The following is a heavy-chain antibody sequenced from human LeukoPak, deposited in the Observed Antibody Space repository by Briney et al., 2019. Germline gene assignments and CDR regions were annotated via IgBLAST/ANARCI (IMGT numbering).Heavy chain of an antibody. CDR3: ARVGYSSSWYGGSAFDI. J-gene: IGHJ3*02. CDR1: GFTFDDYG. D-gene: IGHD6-13*01. V-gene: IGHV3-20*04. CDR2: INWNGGST. Sequence: GGSLRLSCAASGFTFDDYGMSWVRQAPGKGLEWVSGINWNGGSTGYADSVKGRFTISRDNAKNSLYLQMNSLRAEDTALYYCARVGYSSSWYGGSAFDIWGQGTMVTVSS.